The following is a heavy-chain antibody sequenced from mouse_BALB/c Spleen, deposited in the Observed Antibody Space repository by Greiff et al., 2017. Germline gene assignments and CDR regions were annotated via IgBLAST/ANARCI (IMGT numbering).Heavy chain of an antibody. CDR1: GYTFTSYT. D-gene: IGHD2-4*01. V-gene: IGHV1-4*02. CDR2: INPSSGYT. Sequence: QVQLKQSAAELARPGASVKMSCKASGYTFTSYTMHWVKQRPGQGLEWIGYINPSSGYTEYNQKFKDKTTLTADKSSSTAYMQLSSLTSEDSAVYYCARRAPMIRGAMDYWGQGTSVTVSS. J-gene: IGHJ4*01. CDR3: ARRAPMIRGAMDY.